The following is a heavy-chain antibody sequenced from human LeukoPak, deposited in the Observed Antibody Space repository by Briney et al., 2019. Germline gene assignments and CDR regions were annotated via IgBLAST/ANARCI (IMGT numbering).Heavy chain of an antibody. J-gene: IGHJ4*02. Sequence: SETLSLTCTVSGGSISNYYWSWIRQPPGKGLEWIGYIYYSGSTNYNPSLKSRVTISVDTSKNQFSLKLSSVTAADTAVYYCARRIAEAGFVFDYWGQGTLVTVSS. V-gene: IGHV4-59*08. CDR2: IYYSGST. CDR1: GGSISNYY. CDR3: ARRIAEAGFVFDY. D-gene: IGHD6-19*01.